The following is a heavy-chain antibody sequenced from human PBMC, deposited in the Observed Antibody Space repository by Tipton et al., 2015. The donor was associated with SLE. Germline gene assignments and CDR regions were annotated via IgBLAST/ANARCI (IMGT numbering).Heavy chain of an antibody. Sequence: SLRLSCAASVFSFSGYWMSWVRQAPGKGLEWVANMKEDGSEKDYVDSVKGRFTISRDNAKNSLYLQMNSLRAEDTAVYYCAGPIRQDGFDIWGQGTMVTVSS. J-gene: IGHJ3*02. V-gene: IGHV3-7*01. CDR2: MKEDGSEK. CDR3: AGPIRQDGFDI. CDR1: VFSFSGYW. D-gene: IGHD2-21*01.